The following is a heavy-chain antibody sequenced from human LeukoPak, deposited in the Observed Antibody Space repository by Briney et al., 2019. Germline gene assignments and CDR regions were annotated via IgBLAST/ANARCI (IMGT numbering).Heavy chain of an antibody. Sequence: ASVKVSCKASGGTFSSYAISWVRQAPGQGLEWMGGIIPIFGTANYAQKFQGRVTITTDESTSTAYMELSSLRSEDTAVYYCARWARWLQRGAYFDYWGQGTLVTVSS. D-gene: IGHD5-24*01. CDR2: IIPIFGTA. J-gene: IGHJ4*02. CDR3: ARWARWLQRGAYFDY. V-gene: IGHV1-69*05. CDR1: GGTFSSYA.